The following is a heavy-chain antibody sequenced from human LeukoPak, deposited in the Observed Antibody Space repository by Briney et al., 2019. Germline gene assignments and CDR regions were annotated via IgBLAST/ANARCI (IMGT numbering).Heavy chain of an antibody. CDR2: ISGSGGGT. D-gene: IGHD3-9*01. Sequence: GGSLRLSCAASGFTFSSYAMSWVRQAPGKGLEWVSAISGSGGGTYCADSVKGRFTISRDNSKNTLYLQMNSLRAEDTAVYYCAKDPQYYDILTGYPAFDYWGQGTLVTVSS. J-gene: IGHJ4*02. CDR3: AKDPQYYDILTGYPAFDY. V-gene: IGHV3-23*01. CDR1: GFTFSSYA.